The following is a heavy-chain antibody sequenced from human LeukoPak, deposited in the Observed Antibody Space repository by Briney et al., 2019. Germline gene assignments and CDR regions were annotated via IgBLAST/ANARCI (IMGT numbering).Heavy chain of an antibody. CDR1: GFTFSSYA. V-gene: IGHV3-23*01. J-gene: IGHJ4*02. D-gene: IGHD2-2*01. Sequence: GGSLRLSCAASGFTFSSYAMSWVRQAPGKGLEWVSSISGSGGSKYFADSVTGRFTISRDISMNTLYLQMNSLRAEDTAVYYCAKAGGFCGGTSCPTDSWGQGTLVTVSS. CDR3: AKAGGFCGGTSCPTDS. CDR2: ISGSGGSK.